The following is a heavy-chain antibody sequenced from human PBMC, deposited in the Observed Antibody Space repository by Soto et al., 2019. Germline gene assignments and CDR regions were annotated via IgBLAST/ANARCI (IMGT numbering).Heavy chain of an antibody. CDR3: AAGGGLPRYY. J-gene: IGHJ4*02. D-gene: IGHD5-12*01. CDR2: IYPSGST. V-gene: IGHV4-30-2*01. Sequence: QLQLQESGSGLVKPSQTLSLTCAVSGGSISSGGYSWSWIRQPPGKGLEWIGYIYPSGSTYYNPSLRGRVTISVDRSKNQFSLKLSSVTAADTAVYYCAAGGGLPRYYWGQGTLVTVSS. CDR1: GGSISSGGYS.